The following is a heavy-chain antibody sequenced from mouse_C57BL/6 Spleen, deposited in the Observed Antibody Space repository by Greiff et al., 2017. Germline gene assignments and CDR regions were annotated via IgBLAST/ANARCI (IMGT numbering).Heavy chain of an antibody. J-gene: IGHJ2*01. D-gene: IGHD4-1*01. Sequence: VQLQQSGPELVKPGASVKISCKASGYTFTDYYMNWVKQSHGKSLEWIGDINPNNGGTSYNQKFKGKATLTVDKSSSTAYMELRSLTSEDSAVYYCARETAYWGQGTTLTVSS. CDR3: ARETAY. V-gene: IGHV1-26*01. CDR2: INPNNGGT. CDR1: GYTFTDYY.